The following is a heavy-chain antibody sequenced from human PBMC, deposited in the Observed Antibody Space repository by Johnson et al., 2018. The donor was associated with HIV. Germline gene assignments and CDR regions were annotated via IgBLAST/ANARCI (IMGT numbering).Heavy chain of an antibody. V-gene: IGHV3-30*04. J-gene: IGHJ3*02. D-gene: IGHD3-10*01. Sequence: QEKLVESGGGVVQPGRSLRLSCAASGFTFSSYSMHWVRQAPGKGLEWVAVISYDGSNKYYADSVKGRFTISRDNSKNTLYLQMNSLRAEDTAVYYCAKALLRWFGEALHAFDIWGQGTMVTVSS. CDR1: GFTFSSYS. CDR2: ISYDGSNK. CDR3: AKALLRWFGEALHAFDI.